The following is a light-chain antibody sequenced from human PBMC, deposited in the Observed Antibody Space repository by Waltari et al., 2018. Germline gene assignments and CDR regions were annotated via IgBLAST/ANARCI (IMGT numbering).Light chain of an antibody. J-gene: IGLJ2*01. CDR1: SSDVGGYNY. CDR3: SSYGGTNILV. V-gene: IGLV2-8*01. CDR2: EVN. Sequence: QSALTQPPSASGSPGPSVTISCSGSSSDVGGYNYVSWDQQHPGKAPRLMIYEVNKRPSGVPDRFSGSKSGTTASLTVSGLQVEDEADYYCSSYGGTNILVFGGGTKLTV.